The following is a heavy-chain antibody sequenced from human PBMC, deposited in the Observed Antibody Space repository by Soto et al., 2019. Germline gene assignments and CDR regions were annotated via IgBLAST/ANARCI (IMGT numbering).Heavy chain of an antibody. CDR1: GGTFDTYA. CDR3: ARDRDLGNDFESAY. D-gene: IGHD1-1*01. CDR2: IIPMFGTP. J-gene: IGHJ4*02. V-gene: IGHV1-69*01. Sequence: QVQLVQSGAEVRKPGSSVKVSCKASGGTFDTYAVSWVRQAPGQGLEWMGGIIPMFGTPYYGQRLQGRVTMSAEESTGTAYMELSSLRSEDTAVYFFARDRDLGNDFESAYWGQGPRVTVSS.